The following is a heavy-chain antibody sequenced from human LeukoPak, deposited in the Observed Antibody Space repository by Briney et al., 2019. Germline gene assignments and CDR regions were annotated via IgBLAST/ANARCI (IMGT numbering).Heavy chain of an antibody. Sequence: GGSLRLSCAASGFTFSSYAMHWVRQAPGKGLEWVAVISYDGSNKYYADSVKGRFTISRDNSKNTLYLQMNSLRAEDTAVYYCARDASGYYSGFFGYWGQGTLVTVSS. CDR3: ARDASGYYSGFFGY. CDR1: GFTFSSYA. J-gene: IGHJ4*02. CDR2: ISYDGSNK. D-gene: IGHD3-22*01. V-gene: IGHV3-30-3*01.